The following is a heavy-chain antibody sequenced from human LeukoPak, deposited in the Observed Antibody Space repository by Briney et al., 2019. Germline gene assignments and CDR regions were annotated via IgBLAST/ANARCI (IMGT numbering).Heavy chain of an antibody. Sequence: GGSLRLSCAASGFTFSSYGMHWVRQAPGKGLEWVAVISYDGSNKYYADSVKGRFTISRDNSKSTLYLQMNSLRAEDTAVYYCAGSGYSSSWYDFDYWGQGTLVTVSS. J-gene: IGHJ4*02. CDR1: GFTFSSYG. CDR3: AGSGYSSSWYDFDY. D-gene: IGHD6-13*01. CDR2: ISYDGSNK. V-gene: IGHV3-30*03.